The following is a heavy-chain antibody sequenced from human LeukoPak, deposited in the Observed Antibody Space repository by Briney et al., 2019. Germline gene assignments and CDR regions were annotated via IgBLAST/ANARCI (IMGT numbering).Heavy chain of an antibody. CDR2: INWDGSSS. V-gene: IGHV3-43*01. D-gene: IGHD1-7*01. J-gene: IGHJ4*02. CDR1: GFTFTHYN. Sequence: GGSLRLSCAASGFTFTHYNMCWVRQPPGKGLEWVSLINWDGSSSYYADSVKGRFTISRDSSKNTLFLQMNSLRAEDTALYFCARKAQYNGHYPLDYWGQGTLVTVSS. CDR3: ARKAQYNGHYPLDY.